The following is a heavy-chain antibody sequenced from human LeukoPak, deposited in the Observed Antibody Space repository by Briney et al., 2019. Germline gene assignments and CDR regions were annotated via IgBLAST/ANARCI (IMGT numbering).Heavy chain of an antibody. CDR1: GFTFNNYW. CDR2: IKQDGSEK. J-gene: IGHJ4*02. Sequence: GGSLRLSCAASGFTFNNYWMSWARQAPGKGLEWVANIKQDGSEKYYVDSVKGRFTISRDNAKSSLYLQMNSLRAEDTAVYYCARDLLLGYWGQGALVTVSS. D-gene: IGHD2-21*02. CDR3: ARDLLLGY. V-gene: IGHV3-7*05.